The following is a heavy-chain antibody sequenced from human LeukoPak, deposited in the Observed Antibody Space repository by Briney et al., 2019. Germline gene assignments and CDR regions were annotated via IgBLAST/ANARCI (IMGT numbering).Heavy chain of an antibody. J-gene: IGHJ6*03. CDR1: GYSFTGYY. D-gene: IGHD5-24*01. CDR3: ARSSEMATIFYYYYYMDV. CDR2: ITPNSGGT. V-gene: IGHV1-2*02. Sequence: GASVKVSCKASGYSFTGYYLHWVRQAPGQGLEWLGWITPNSGGTNYAQKFQGRVTMTRDTSISTAYMELSRLRSDDTAVYYCARSSEMATIFYYYYYMDVWGKGTTVTVSS.